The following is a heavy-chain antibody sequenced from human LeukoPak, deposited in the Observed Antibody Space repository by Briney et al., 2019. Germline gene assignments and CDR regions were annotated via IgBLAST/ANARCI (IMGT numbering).Heavy chain of an antibody. J-gene: IGHJ3*02. Sequence: GRSPKLSCAASGFTFRKYWLHWVRQAPGKGLVWVSRINPDDESTSYADSVKGRFTISRDNAKSTLYLQMNSLRAEDTAVYYCLTIVETTIDAFDIWGQGTMVTVSS. CDR1: GFTFRKYW. D-gene: IGHD1-26*01. CDR3: LTIVETTIDAFDI. V-gene: IGHV3-74*01. CDR2: INPDDEST.